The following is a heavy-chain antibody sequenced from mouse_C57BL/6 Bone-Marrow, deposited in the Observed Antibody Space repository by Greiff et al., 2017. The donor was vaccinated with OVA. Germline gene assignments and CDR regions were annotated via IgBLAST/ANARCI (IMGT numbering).Heavy chain of an antibody. J-gene: IGHJ2*01. D-gene: IGHD1-1*01. CDR3: ARSGFITTVVDY. CDR2: IYPGHGDT. Sequence: QVQLQQSGAALLRPGPSVQMSCQASSSHFTSYNMHWVKPTPSQGLEWIGAIYPGHGDTSSNQKFKCKATLTVDKSSSTAYMQLSSLTSEDSAVYFCARSGFITTVVDYWGQGTTLTVSS. V-gene: IGHV1-12*01. CDR1: SSHFTSYN.